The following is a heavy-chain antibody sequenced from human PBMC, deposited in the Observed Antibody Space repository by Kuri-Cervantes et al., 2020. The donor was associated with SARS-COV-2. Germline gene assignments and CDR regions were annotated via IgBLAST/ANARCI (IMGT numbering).Heavy chain of an antibody. CDR2: IYYSGST. D-gene: IGHD3-10*01. J-gene: IGHJ6*03. Sequence: GSLRLSCTVSGGSISSSSYYWGWIRQPPGKGLEWIGSIYYSGSTYYNPSLKSRVTISVDTSKNQFSLKLSSVTAADTAVYYCARGVTVYYYYYMDVWGKGTTVTVSS. V-gene: IGHV4-39*01. CDR1: GGSISSSSYY. CDR3: ARGVTVYYYYYMDV.